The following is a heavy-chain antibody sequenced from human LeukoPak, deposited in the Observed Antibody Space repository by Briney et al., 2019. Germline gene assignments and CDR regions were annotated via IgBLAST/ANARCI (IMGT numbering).Heavy chain of an antibody. Sequence: GGSLRLSCAASGFTFSSYGMHWVRQAPGKGLEWVAFIRYDGSNKYYTDSVKGRFTISRDNSKNTLYLQMNSLRAEDTAVYYCARDRYCSGGSCALSGFDPWGQGTLVTVSS. J-gene: IGHJ5*02. D-gene: IGHD2-15*01. CDR2: IRYDGSNK. CDR3: ARDRYCSGGSCALSGFDP. CDR1: GFTFSSYG. V-gene: IGHV3-30*02.